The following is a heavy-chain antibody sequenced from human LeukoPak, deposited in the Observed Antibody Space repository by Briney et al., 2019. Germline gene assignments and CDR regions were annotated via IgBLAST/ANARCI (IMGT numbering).Heavy chain of an antibody. CDR1: GVTISSYY. CDR3: ARDAPYYYDSSARSFDI. J-gene: IGHJ3*02. V-gene: IGHV4-4*07. D-gene: IGHD3-22*01. CDR2: IYTSGST. Sequence: PSETLSLTCTVSGVTISSYYRSWIRQPAGKGLEWIGRIYTSGSTNYNPSLKSRVTISVDKSKNQFSLKLSSVTAADTAVYYCARDAPYYYDSSARSFDIWGQGTMVTVSS.